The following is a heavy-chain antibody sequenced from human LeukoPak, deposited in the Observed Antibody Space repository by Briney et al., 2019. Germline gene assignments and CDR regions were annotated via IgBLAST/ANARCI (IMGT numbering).Heavy chain of an antibody. V-gene: IGHV3-33*01. Sequence: GGSLRLSCAASGFTFNVYGIHWVRQAPGKGLEWVAVIWNDGSNKYYADSVKGRFTISRDNAQNSMYLQMNSLRDEDTAVYYCARDHGYAFDYWGQGTLVTVSS. D-gene: IGHD2-2*01. CDR3: ARDHGYAFDY. CDR2: IWNDGSNK. CDR1: GFTFNVYG. J-gene: IGHJ4*02.